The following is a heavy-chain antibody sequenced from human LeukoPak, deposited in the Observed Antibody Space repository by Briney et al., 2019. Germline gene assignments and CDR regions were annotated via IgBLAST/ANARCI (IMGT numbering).Heavy chain of an antibody. CDR3: TTTRYAVIYYYYYYMDV. V-gene: IGHV3-15*01. Sequence: GGSLRLSCAASGFTFSNAWMSWVRQAPGKGLEWDGRIKSKTDGGTTDYAAPVKGRFTISRDDSKNTLYLQMNSLKTEDTAVYYCTTTRYAVIYYYYYYMDVWGKGTTVTVSS. CDR2: IKSKTDGGTT. D-gene: IGHD5-12*01. J-gene: IGHJ6*03. CDR1: GFTFSNAW.